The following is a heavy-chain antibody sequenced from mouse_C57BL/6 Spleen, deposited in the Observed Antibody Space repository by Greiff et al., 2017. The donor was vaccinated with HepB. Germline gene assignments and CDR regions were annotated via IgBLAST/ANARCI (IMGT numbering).Heavy chain of an antibody. Sequence: VQLQQSGAELVRPGASVKLSCTASGFNIKDDYMHWVKQRPEQGLEWIGWIDPENGDTEYASKFQGKATITADTSSNTAYLQLSSLTSEDTAVYYCTRGSTTTVDYWGQGTTLTVSS. D-gene: IGHD2-14*01. CDR2: IDPENGDT. J-gene: IGHJ2*01. CDR1: GFNIKDDY. V-gene: IGHV14-4*01. CDR3: TRGSTTTVDY.